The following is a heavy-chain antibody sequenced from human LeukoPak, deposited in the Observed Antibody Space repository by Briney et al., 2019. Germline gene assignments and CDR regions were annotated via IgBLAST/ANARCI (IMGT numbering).Heavy chain of an antibody. CDR3: ARDLMEGVAPRGYYYYFYMDV. Sequence: GASVKVSCKASGYTFTSYGISWVRQAPGQGLECMGWINPNSGGTSYAQKFQGRVTMTRDTSISTAYMELSRLRSDDTAVYYCARDLMEGVAPRGYYYYFYMDVWGKGTTVTVSS. J-gene: IGHJ6*03. V-gene: IGHV1-2*02. D-gene: IGHD3-3*01. CDR2: INPNSGGT. CDR1: GYTFTSYG.